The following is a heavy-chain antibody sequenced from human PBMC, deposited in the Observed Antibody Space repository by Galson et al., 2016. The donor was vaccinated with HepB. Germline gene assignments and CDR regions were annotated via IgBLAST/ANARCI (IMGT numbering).Heavy chain of an antibody. V-gene: IGHV3-23*01. CDR2: ISGSGGTT. D-gene: IGHD3-10*01. Sequence: SLRLSCAVSGFTFNSYALTWVRQAPGKGLEWVSTISGSGGTTYDAETVKGRFAISRDNSKNTLYLHMNSLTAEDTAVYYCVKDALKFYGSGSYIDHWGQGALVTVSS. J-gene: IGHJ4*02. CDR3: VKDALKFYGSGSYIDH. CDR1: GFTFNSYA.